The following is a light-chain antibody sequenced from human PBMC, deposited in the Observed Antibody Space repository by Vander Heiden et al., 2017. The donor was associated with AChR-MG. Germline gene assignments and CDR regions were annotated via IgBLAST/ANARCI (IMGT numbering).Light chain of an antibody. CDR3: HVWDSSNYVVV. CDR2: DDT. Sequence: SYVLTQPPSVSVAPGPTARITCGGDNIGTKVVHWYQRRPGQAPVTVAYDDTRRPSGIPERFSGSNSGNTATLTISSVEAGDEADYYCHVWDSSNYVVVFGGGTKLTVL. J-gene: IGLJ2*01. CDR1: NIGTKV. V-gene: IGLV3-21*02.